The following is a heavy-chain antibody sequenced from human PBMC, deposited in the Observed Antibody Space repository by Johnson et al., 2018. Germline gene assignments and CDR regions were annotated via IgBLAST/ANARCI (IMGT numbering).Heavy chain of an antibody. J-gene: IGHJ6*02. CDR1: GFTFSGSA. D-gene: IGHD3-10*01. CDR3: TRGGGWCGEKRYYYYGMDV. Sequence: VQLQESGGGLVQPGGSLKLCCAASGFTFSGSAMHWVRQASGTGLEWVGRIRSKANSYATASAASVKGRFTIPTDASKNTGDLQMNNPKTEDTAGYYCTRGGGWCGEKRYYYYGMDVWGQGTTVTVSS. V-gene: IGHV3-73*02. CDR2: IRSKANSYAT.